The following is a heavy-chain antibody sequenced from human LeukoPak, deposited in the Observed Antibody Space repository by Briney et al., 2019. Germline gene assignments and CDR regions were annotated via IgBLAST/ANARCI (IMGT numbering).Heavy chain of an antibody. D-gene: IGHD3-22*01. J-gene: IGHJ4*02. CDR3: ARDNDSSGHYADY. V-gene: IGHV1-2*02. Sequence: ASVKVSCKASGYTFTGYYMHWVRQAPGQGLEWMGWINPNSGGTNYAQKFQGRVTMTRDTSISTAYMELSRLRSDDTAVYYCARDNDSSGHYADYWGQGTLVTVSS. CDR2: INPNSGGT. CDR1: GYTFTGYY.